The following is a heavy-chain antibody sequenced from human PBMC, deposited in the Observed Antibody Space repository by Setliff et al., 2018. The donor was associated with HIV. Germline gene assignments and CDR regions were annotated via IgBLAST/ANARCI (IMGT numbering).Heavy chain of an antibody. CDR3: VRRVYDFWSGLVGYSYYMDV. D-gene: IGHD3-3*01. J-gene: IGHJ6*03. CDR2: FYYSGST. CDR1: GGSITSNNYY. V-gene: IGHV4-39*01. Sequence: SETLSLTCTVSGGSITSNNYYWGWIRQPPGKGLEWIGTFYYSGSTYYNSSLKSRVTISVDSSTNRFSLRLNSVTAADTAVYYCVRRVYDFWSGLVGYSYYMDVWGKGTTVTVSS.